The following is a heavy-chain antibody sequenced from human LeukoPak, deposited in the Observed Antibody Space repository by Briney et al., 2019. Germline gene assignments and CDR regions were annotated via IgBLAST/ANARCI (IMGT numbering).Heavy chain of an antibody. CDR1: GFSFSDYS. CDR3: VRGLGRESIFDY. D-gene: IGHD7-27*01. V-gene: IGHV3-21*01. CDR2: ISKGSGYI. J-gene: IGHJ4*02. Sequence: PGGSLRLSCAASGFSFSDYSLNWVRQAPGKGLEWVSSISKGSGYIYYTDSVKGRFTISRDNAKNSLFLQMNSLRAEDTAVYYCVRGLGRESIFDYWGQGTLVTVSS.